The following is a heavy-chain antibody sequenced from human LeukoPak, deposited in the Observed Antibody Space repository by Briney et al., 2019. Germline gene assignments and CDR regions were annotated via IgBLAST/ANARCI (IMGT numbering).Heavy chain of an antibody. CDR3: PRASFGNWFDP. D-gene: IGHD3-10*01. J-gene: IGHJ5*02. CDR2: MSASNGNT. V-gene: IGHV1-18*01. Sequence: GASVKVSCKASGYTFTSYGISWVRQAPGQGREWRGWMSASNGNTNYAQKLQGKVTMTTDTSTSTAYMELRSLRYGDTAVYYCPRASFGNWFDPWGQGTLVTVSS. CDR1: GYTFTSYG.